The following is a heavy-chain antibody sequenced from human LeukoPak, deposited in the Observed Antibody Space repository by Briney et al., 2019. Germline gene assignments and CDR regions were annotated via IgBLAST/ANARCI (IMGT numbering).Heavy chain of an antibody. Sequence: RASVKVSCKASGYTFTSYYMHWVRQAPGQGLEWMGIINPSGGSTSYAQKFQGRVTMTRDMSTSTVYMELSSPRSEDTAVYYCARDRGGYIYYYYYMDVWGKGTTVTVSS. V-gene: IGHV1-46*01. J-gene: IGHJ6*03. CDR2: INPSGGST. D-gene: IGHD3-22*01. CDR1: GYTFTSYY. CDR3: ARDRGGYIYYYYYMDV.